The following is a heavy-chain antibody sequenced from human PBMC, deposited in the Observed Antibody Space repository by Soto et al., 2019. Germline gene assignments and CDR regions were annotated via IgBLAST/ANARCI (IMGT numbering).Heavy chain of an antibody. Sequence: QVQLQESGPGQVKPSETLSLTCTVSGASINSHYWSWIRQPPGKGLEWIGYIYYSGSTNHNPSLNSRVTISLDTSKNQFSLRLTSVTAADTALYYCATYSDLRSYYFDSWGQGTLVTVSS. CDR3: ATYSDLRSYYFDS. CDR1: GASINSHY. J-gene: IGHJ4*02. D-gene: IGHD3-16*01. V-gene: IGHV4-59*11. CDR2: IYYSGST.